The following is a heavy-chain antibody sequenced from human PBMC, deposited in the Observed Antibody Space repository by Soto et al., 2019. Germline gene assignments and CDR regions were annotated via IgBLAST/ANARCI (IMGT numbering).Heavy chain of an antibody. CDR1: GYTFTSYY. V-gene: IGHV1-46*01. Sequence: QVQLVQSGAEVKKPGASVKLSCKASGYTFTSYYMHWVRQAPGQGLEWMGMINPSGSSTSYSQKVQGKVTMTSDTSTSTAYMELSSLRSEDTALYYCARGGTATTTYVSGMDVWGQGTTVTGAS. CDR2: INPSGSST. CDR3: ARGGTATTTYVSGMDV. D-gene: IGHD1-26*01. J-gene: IGHJ6*02.